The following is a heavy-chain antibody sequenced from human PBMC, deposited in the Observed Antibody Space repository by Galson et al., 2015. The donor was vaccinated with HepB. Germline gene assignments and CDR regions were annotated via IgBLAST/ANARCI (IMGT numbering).Heavy chain of an antibody. D-gene: IGHD6-13*01. CDR3: ARDLRIGLVAAVNDAFDI. CDR1: GFTFSSYG. Sequence: SLRLSCAASGFTFSSYGMYWVRQAPGKGLEWVAVIWYDGSNKYYADSVKGRFTISRDNSKNTLYLQMNSLRAEDTAVYYCARDLRIGLVAAVNDAFDIWGQGTMVTVSS. V-gene: IGHV3-33*08. J-gene: IGHJ3*02. CDR2: IWYDGSNK.